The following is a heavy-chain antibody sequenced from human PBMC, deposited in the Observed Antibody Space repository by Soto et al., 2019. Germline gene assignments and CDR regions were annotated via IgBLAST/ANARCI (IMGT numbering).Heavy chain of an antibody. CDR1: GFTFSSYW. D-gene: IGHD2-2*01. J-gene: IGHJ6*02. Sequence: GGSLRLSCAASGFTFSSYWMSWVRQAPGKGLEWVANIKQDGSEKYYVDSVKGGFTISRDNAKNSLYLQMNSLRAEDTAVYYCARHHCSSTSCFFGLEYGMDVWGQGTTVTVSS. V-gene: IGHV3-7*01. CDR3: ARHHCSSTSCFFGLEYGMDV. CDR2: IKQDGSEK.